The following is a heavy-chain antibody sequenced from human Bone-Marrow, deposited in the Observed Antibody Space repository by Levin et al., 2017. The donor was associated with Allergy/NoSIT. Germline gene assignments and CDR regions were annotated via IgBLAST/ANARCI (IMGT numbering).Heavy chain of an antibody. V-gene: IGHV4-4*02. Sequence: PSETLSLTCDVSGASISSNNWWTWVRQPPGKGLEWVGEIYHTGTTSYNPSLKGRVTISQDRSKNQFSLSLSSVTATDTAVYYCTSSMTWKNCRGTFCRNWFDPWGQGTLATVSS. J-gene: IGHJ5*02. CDR2: IYHTGTT. D-gene: IGHD3-10*01. CDR1: GASISSNNW. CDR3: TSSMTWKNCRGTFCRNWFDP.